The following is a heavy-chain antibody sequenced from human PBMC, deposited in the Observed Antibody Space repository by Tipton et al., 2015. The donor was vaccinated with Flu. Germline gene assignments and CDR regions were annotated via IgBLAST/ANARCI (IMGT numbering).Heavy chain of an antibody. CDR3: ARDFHPTSNWFDP. J-gene: IGHJ5*02. CDR2: VFHSGLT. CDR1: GGSINSTTYY. Sequence: LSCTVSGGSINSTTYYWGWVRQPPGKGLEWIATVFHSGLTYYNPSLKSRVSISIDTSKNQFSLRMNSVTAANSAVYYSARDFHPTSNWFDPWGQGTLVTVSS. V-gene: IGHV4-39*07.